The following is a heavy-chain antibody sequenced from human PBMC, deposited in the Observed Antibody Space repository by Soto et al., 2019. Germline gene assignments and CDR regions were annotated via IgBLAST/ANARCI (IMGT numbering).Heavy chain of an antibody. CDR1: GGSVSSGSYY. V-gene: IGHV4-61*01. CDR2: IYYSGST. J-gene: IGHJ4*02. D-gene: IGHD1-1*01. Sequence: SETLSLTCTVSGGSVSSGSYYWSWIRQPPGKGLEWIGYIYYSGSTNYNPSLKSRVTISVDTSKNQFSLKLSSVTAADTAVYYCARETASTGTVYFDYWGQGTLVTVSS. CDR3: ARETASTGTVYFDY.